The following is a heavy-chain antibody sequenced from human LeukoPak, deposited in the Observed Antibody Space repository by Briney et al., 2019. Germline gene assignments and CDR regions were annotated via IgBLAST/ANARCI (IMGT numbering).Heavy chain of an antibody. CDR1: GFTFNTYA. CDR3: TNQPILAGSIDS. CDR2: INDAGRTT. D-gene: IGHD3-9*01. J-gene: IGHJ4*02. V-gene: IGHV3-23*01. Sequence: PRGSLRLSCATSGFTFNTYAMNWVRQAPGKGLEWVSTINDAGRTTYYADSVKGRFTISRDNSKNTVYLQMNNLRAEDTALYYCTNQPILAGSIDSWGQGTLVTVSS.